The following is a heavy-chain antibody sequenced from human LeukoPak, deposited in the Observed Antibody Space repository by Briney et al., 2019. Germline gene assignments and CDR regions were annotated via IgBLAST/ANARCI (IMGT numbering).Heavy chain of an antibody. CDR1: VFTFSSYA. CDR2: ISGSGGST. CDR3: AKVRGSNWNPFEY. Sequence: GGSLRLSCAASVFTFSSYAMSWVRQAPGKGLEWVSAISGSGGSTYYADSVKGRFTISRDNSKNTLYLQMNSLRAEDTAVYYCAKVRGSNWNPFEYWGQGTLVTVSS. V-gene: IGHV3-23*01. J-gene: IGHJ4*02. D-gene: IGHD1-20*01.